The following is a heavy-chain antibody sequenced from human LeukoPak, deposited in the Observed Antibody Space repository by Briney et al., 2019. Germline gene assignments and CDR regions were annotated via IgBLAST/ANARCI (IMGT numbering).Heavy chain of an antibody. D-gene: IGHD7-27*01. CDR2: IKQDGSEK. CDR1: GFIFSSYW. CDR3: ARDTPGLADY. J-gene: IGHJ4*02. V-gene: IGHV3-7*01. Sequence: GGSLRLSCAASGFIFSSYWMSWVRQAPGKGLEWVANIKQDGSEKYYVDSVKGRFTISRDNAKNSLYLQMNSLRAEDTAVYYCARDTPGLADYWGQGTLVTVSS.